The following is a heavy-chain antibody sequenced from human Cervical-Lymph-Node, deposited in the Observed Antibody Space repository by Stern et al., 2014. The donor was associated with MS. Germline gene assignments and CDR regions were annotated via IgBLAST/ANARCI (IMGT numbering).Heavy chain of an antibody. CDR3: STDGVVRGVIA. Sequence: EVQLEESGGGLVKPGGSLRLSCSASGFTFRNVWMNWVRPAPGTGLEWVGHIRNNADGGTADYAAPVKGRFTISRDDSKATLHLQMDSLKTEDTAVYYCSTDGVVRGVIAWGQGTLVTVSS. J-gene: IGHJ5*02. V-gene: IGHV3-15*01. CDR2: IRNNADGGTA. D-gene: IGHD3-10*01. CDR1: GFTFRNVW.